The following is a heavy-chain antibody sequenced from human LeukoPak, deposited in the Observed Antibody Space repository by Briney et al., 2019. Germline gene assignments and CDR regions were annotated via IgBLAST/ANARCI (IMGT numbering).Heavy chain of an antibody. CDR2: INAGNGNT. CDR3: ARATRYYDILTGLDY. CDR1: GYTFTSYA. Sequence: ASVKVPCKASGYTFTSYAMHWVRQAPGQRLEWMGWINAGNGNTKYSQKFQGRVTITRDTSASTAYMELSSLRSEDTAVYYCARATRYYDILTGLDYWGQGTLVTVSS. V-gene: IGHV1-3*01. D-gene: IGHD3-9*01. J-gene: IGHJ4*02.